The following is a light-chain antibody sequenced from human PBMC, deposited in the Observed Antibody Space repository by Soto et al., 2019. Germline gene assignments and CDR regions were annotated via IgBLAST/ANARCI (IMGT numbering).Light chain of an antibody. CDR2: KTS. J-gene: IGKJ2*01. Sequence: DIQMTQSPSTLSASVGDRVSITCRASQSLNSWLAWYQQKPGKAPKLLIYKTSTLESGVASRFSGSGSGTEFTLTISNLELDDFANYYCQQYNTYSFGQGTKLEIK. CDR1: QSLNSW. V-gene: IGKV1-5*03. CDR3: QQYNTYS.